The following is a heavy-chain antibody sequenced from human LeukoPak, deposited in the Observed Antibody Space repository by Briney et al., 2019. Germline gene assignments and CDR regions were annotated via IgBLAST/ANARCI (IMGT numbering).Heavy chain of an antibody. Sequence: SETLSLTCTVSGGSISSYYWSWILQPPGKGLEWIGYIYYSGSTNYNPSLKSRVTISVDTSKNQFSLKLSSVTAADTAVYYCARRHYYDSSGSDAFDIWGQGTMVTVSS. CDR1: GGSISSYY. CDR2: IYYSGST. V-gene: IGHV4-59*08. D-gene: IGHD3-22*01. J-gene: IGHJ3*02. CDR3: ARRHYYDSSGSDAFDI.